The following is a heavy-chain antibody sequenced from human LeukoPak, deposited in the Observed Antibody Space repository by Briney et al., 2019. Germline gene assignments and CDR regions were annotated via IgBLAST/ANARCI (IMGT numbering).Heavy chain of an antibody. J-gene: IGHJ5*02. CDR1: GFSVSTSG. Sequence: GGSLRLSCAVSGFSVSTSGMIWVRQAPGKGLEGISAISVDGEETFYADSVKGRFFISRDNSKNTLFLQMNSLRAEDTAVYYCARGYLSGWYPSWGQGSLVSVSS. D-gene: IGHD6-19*01. V-gene: IGHV3-23*01. CDR2: ISVDGEET. CDR3: ARGYLSGWYPS.